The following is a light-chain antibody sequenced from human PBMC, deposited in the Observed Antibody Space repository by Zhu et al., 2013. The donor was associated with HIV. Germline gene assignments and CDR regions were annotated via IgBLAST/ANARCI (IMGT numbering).Light chain of an antibody. CDR3: QQYNSYAS. J-gene: IGKJ1*01. CDR1: QSIGTW. CDR2: KAS. V-gene: IGKV1-5*03. Sequence: DIQMTQSPSTLSASVGDRVTITCRASQSIGTWLAWYQQKPGKAPKLLIYKASSLESGVPSRFSGGGSGTEFTLTINSLQPGDFATYFCQQYNSYASFGQGTKVEV.